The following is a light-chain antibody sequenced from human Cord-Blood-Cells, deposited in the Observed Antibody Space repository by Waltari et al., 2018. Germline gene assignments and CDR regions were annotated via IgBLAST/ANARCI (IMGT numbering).Light chain of an antibody. CDR1: HRVLYSSNNKTY. Sequence: IVMTQSPDSLAVPLGERATINCKSTHRVLYSSNNKTYLAWYQPKPGPPPKLLIYWASTRESGVPDRFSGSGSGTDFTLTISRLQAEDVAVYYCQQYYSTPALTFGGGIKVEIK. V-gene: IGKV4-1*01. CDR2: WAS. CDR3: QQYYSTPALT. J-gene: IGKJ4*01.